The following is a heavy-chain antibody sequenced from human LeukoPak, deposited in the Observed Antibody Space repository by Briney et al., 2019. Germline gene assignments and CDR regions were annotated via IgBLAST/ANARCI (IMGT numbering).Heavy chain of an antibody. D-gene: IGHD3-16*01. V-gene: IGHV3-48*03. CDR3: ARDVYDYVWGSYSLDY. J-gene: IGHJ4*02. CDR2: ISSSGSTI. CDR1: GFTFSSYE. Sequence: TGGSLRLSCAASGFTFSSYEMNWVRQAPGKGLEWVSYISSSGSTIYYAASVKCRFTISIDNAKNSLYLQMNSLRAEDTAVYYCARDVYDYVWGSYSLDYWGQGTLVTVSS.